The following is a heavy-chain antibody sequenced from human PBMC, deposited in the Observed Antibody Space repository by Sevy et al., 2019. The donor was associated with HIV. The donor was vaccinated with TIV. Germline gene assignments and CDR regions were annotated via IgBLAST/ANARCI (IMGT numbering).Heavy chain of an antibody. J-gene: IGHJ4*02. CDR1: DDSINSYY. CDR2: IYNNIGST. V-gene: IGHV4-59*08. D-gene: IGHD2-15*01. CDR3: ARGAVVIGKAATPVFDF. Sequence: SDTLSLTCTVSDDSINSYYWSWIRQPPGKGLEWIGYIYNNIGSTIYSPALTSRVTISVDTSKNQFSLKLTSMTAADTAVYYCARGAVVIGKAATPVFDFWGQGSLVTVSS.